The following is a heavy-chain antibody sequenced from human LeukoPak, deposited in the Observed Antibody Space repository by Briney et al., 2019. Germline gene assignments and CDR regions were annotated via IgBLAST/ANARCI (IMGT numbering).Heavy chain of an antibody. CDR1: GFSFSTTW. V-gene: IGHV3-7*03. CDR3: ARDPGWGALDY. J-gene: IGHJ4*02. D-gene: IGHD3-16*01. CDR2: INTDGSQR. Sequence: GGSLRLSCAASGFSFSTTWMTWVRQTPGKGLELVANINTDGSQRYHADSVEGRFTISRDNVKNTLYLQMSSLRVEDTAVYYCARDPGWGALDYWGQGALVIVSS.